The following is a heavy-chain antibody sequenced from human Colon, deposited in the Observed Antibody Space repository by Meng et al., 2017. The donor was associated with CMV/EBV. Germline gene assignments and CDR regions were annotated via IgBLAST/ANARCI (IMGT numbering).Heavy chain of an antibody. CDR2: SNSDGSRT. V-gene: IGHV3-74*01. CDR3: VRDGWGADVFDI. J-gene: IGHJ3*02. CDR1: GFTFRNYW. Sequence: GESLKISCVASGFTFRNYWMHWVRQSPGKGLVWVSRSNSDGSRTTYADSVKGRFTISRDNAKNTLNLQMNSLRVEDTAVYYCVRDGWGADVFDIWGQGTMVTVSS. D-gene: IGHD2-2*03.